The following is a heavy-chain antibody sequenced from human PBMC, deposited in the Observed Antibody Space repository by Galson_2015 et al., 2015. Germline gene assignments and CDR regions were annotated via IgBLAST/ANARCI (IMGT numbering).Heavy chain of an antibody. V-gene: IGHV1-3*01. CDR1: GYTFTSYA. D-gene: IGHD3-10*01. CDR2: INAGNGNT. CDR3: ARDHLVRGVNDAFDI. J-gene: IGHJ3*02. Sequence: SVKVSCKASGYTFTSYAMHWVRRAPGQRLEWMGWINAGNGNTKYSQKFQGRVTITRDTSASTAYMELSSLRSEDTAVYYCARDHLVRGVNDAFDIWGQGTMVTVSS.